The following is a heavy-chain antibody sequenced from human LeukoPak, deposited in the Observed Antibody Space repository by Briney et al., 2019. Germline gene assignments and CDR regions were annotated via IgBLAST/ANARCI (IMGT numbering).Heavy chain of an antibody. CDR2: VDTAGDT. CDR1: GFTFSNYD. J-gene: IGHJ3*02. D-gene: IGHD2-15*01. V-gene: IGHV3-13*01. Sequence: GGSLRLSCAASGFTFSNYDIHWVRQATGKGLEWVSAVDTAGDTYYADSVKGRFTISRENAKNSLYLQMNSLRAGDTAVYYCARHRSGGSQDDAFDIWGQGTLVTVSS. CDR3: ARHRSGGSQDDAFDI.